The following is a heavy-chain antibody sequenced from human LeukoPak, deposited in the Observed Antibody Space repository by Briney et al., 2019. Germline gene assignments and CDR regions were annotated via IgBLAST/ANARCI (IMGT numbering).Heavy chain of an antibody. V-gene: IGHV3-7*05. CDR2: IKQDGSEK. J-gene: IGHJ4*02. CDR1: GVSFSSSW. Sequence: GWSLRLSCAASGVSFSSSWMSWVRQAPGKGLEWVASIKQDGSEKYYVDFVKGRFSISRDNAKNSLYLQMNSLRAEDTAVYYCAKGTYFDYWGQGTRVTVSS. CDR3: AKGTYFDY. D-gene: IGHD1-7*01.